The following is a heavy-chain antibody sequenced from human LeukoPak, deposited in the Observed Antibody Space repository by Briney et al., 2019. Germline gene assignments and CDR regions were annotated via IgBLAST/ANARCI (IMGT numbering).Heavy chain of an antibody. CDR1: GFSISNYN. CDR3: ATEPLYYYYMDV. CDR2: ISSSSSTI. J-gene: IGHJ6*03. D-gene: IGHD1-14*01. Sequence: GGSLRLSCAASGFSISNYNMNWVRQAPGKGLEWLSSISSSSSTIFYADSVKGLLTISRDNAKNSLFLQMNSLRAEDTAVYYCATEPLYYYYMDVWGKGTTVTVSS. V-gene: IGHV3-48*01.